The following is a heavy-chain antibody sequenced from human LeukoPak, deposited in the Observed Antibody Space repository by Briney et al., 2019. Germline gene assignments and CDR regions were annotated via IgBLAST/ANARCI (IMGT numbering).Heavy chain of an antibody. D-gene: IGHD3-3*01. CDR1: GYTFTSYG. J-gene: IGHJ6*02. CDR2: ISAYNGNT. CDR3: ARGARTYYDFRSGYYYYYGMDV. V-gene: IGHV1-18*01. Sequence: ASVKVSCKASGYTFTSYGISWVRQAPGQGLEWMGWISAYNGNTNYAQKLQGRVTMTTDTSTSTAYMELRSLRSDDTAVYYCARGARTYYDFRSGYYYYYGMDVWGQGTTVTVSS.